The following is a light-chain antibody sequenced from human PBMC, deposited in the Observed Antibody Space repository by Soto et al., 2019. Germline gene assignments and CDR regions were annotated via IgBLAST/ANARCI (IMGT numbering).Light chain of an antibody. CDR2: DVS. Sequence: QPVLTQPPSVSGSPGQSVAISCTGTSSEFGGYSFVSWYQQHPGKAPRLIIYDVSKWPSGVPDRFSGSKSGNTASLTISGLQADDEADYYCCSYAANFLVLGGGTKLTVL. CDR1: SSEFGGYSF. J-gene: IGLJ2*01. V-gene: IGLV2-11*01. CDR3: CSYAANFLV.